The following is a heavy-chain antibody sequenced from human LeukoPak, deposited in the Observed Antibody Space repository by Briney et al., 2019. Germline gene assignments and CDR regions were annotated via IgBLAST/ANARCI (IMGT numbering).Heavy chain of an antibody. CDR1: GGSISIGDYY. CDR2: IYYSGST. CDR3: ARGRISSGWFAHFDY. Sequence: SQTLSLTCTVSGGSISIGDYYWSWIRQPPGKGLEWIGYIYYSGSTYYNPSLKSRVTFSVDTSKNQFSLKLSSVTAADTAVYYCARGRISSGWFAHFDYWGQGTLVNVSS. V-gene: IGHV4-30-4*01. J-gene: IGHJ4*02. D-gene: IGHD6-19*01.